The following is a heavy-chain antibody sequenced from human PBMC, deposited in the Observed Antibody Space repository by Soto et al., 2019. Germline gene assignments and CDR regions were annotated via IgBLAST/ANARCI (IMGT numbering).Heavy chain of an antibody. D-gene: IGHD6-13*01. V-gene: IGHV4-59*01. Sequence: ASETLSLTCTVPGGSMRNYFWTWIRQPPGKGLEWIGYIHYSGTTSFFPSYNPSLRSRVTISEDTSKNQFSLKLLSVTTADTVVHFCAAGEASSRNLAPYYLDFWGQGTLVTVSS. J-gene: IGHJ4*02. CDR1: GGSMRNYF. CDR2: IHYSGTT. CDR3: AAGEASSRNLAPYYLDF.